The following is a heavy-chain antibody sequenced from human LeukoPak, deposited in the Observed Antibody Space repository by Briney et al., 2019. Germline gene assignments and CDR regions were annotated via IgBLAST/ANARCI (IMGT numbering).Heavy chain of an antibody. Sequence: GGSLRLSCAASGFTFSSYAMSWVRQAPGKGLEWVSAMSGSGGSTYYADSVKGRFTISRDNSKNTLYLQMNSLRAEDTAVYYCAKRHYDFWSGYQNQMYYFDYWGQGTLVTVSS. CDR3: AKRHYDFWSGYQNQMYYFDY. CDR1: GFTFSSYA. CDR2: MSGSGGST. D-gene: IGHD3-3*01. V-gene: IGHV3-23*01. J-gene: IGHJ4*02.